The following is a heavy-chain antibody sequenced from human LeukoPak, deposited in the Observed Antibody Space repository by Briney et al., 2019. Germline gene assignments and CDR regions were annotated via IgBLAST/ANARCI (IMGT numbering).Heavy chain of an antibody. CDR2: ITTSDGNT. V-gene: IGHV3-23*01. D-gene: IGHD7-27*01. J-gene: IGHJ4*02. CDR1: GFPFSGYS. CDR3: AKDGGLWVSAHWGDS. Sequence: GGSLRLSCVTSGFPFSGYSMSWVRQAPGKGLEWVSTITTSDGNTYYADSVKGRFTVSRDNSKNTLFLQMNSLRAEDTAVYYCAKDGGLWVSAHWGDSWGRGTLVTVSS.